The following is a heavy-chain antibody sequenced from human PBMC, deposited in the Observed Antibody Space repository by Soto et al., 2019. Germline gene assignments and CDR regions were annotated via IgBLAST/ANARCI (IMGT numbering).Heavy chain of an antibody. D-gene: IGHD3-10*01. V-gene: IGHV4-31*03. CDR3: ARVGASITMVRGVPDY. CDR1: GGSISSGGYY. CDR2: IYYSGST. J-gene: IGHJ4*02. Sequence: SETLSLTCTVSGGSISSGGYYWSWIRQHPGKGLEWIGYIYYSGSTYYNPSLKSRVTISVDTSKNQFSLKLSSVTAADTAVYYCARVGASITMVRGVPDYWGQGTLVTVSS.